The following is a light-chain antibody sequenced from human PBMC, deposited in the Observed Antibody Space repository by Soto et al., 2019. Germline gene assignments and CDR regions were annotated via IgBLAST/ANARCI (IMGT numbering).Light chain of an antibody. Sequence: EIVLTQSPATLSLSPGERATLSCRASQSLSSYLAWYQQKRGQAPRLLIYDASKRATGIPARFSGSGSGTYFTLSISSLEPEDFAVYYCQQRSDWPLTFGGGTKVETK. CDR3: QQRSDWPLT. V-gene: IGKV3-11*01. CDR2: DAS. J-gene: IGKJ4*01. CDR1: QSLSSY.